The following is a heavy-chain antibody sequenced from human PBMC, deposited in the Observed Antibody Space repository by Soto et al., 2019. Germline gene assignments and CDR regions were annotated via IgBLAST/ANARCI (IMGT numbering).Heavy chain of an antibody. V-gene: IGHV3-23*01. J-gene: IGHJ4*02. CDR3: AKDEGGNLDY. CDR1: GFTFSSYS. CDR2: ISGSGGST. D-gene: IGHD2-15*01. Sequence: LILSCAASGFTFSSYSMIWVRHAPGKGLEWVSAISGSGGSTYYADSVKGRFTISRDNSKNTLYLQMNSLRAEDTAVYYCAKDEGGNLDYWGQGTLVTVS.